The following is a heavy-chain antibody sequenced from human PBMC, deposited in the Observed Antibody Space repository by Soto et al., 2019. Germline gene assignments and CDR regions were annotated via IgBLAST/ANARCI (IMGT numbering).Heavy chain of an antibody. D-gene: IGHD4-17*01. J-gene: IGHJ6*02. CDR1: GGAFRSYA. Sequence: QVQLVQSGAEVKKPGSSVKVSCKASGGAFRSYAISWVRQAPGQGLEWMGGIIPIFDTANYAQKFQGRVTNTADESTSTAYMELSSLRSEDTAVYYCARDQSTVVSLNPDYVMDVWGQGTTVTVSS. CDR2: IIPIFDTA. V-gene: IGHV1-69*01. CDR3: ARDQSTVVSLNPDYVMDV.